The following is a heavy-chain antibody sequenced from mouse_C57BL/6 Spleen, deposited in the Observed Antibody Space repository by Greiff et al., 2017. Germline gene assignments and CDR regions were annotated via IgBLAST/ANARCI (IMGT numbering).Heavy chain of an antibody. CDR3: ATRGYDYGSRGYAMHY. V-gene: IGHV5-6*02. Sequence: EVKLMESGGDLVKPGGSLKLSCAASGFTFSSSGMSWVRHTPHKRLGWVAPVRSGGSYTYYPDRVKGRFPISSDHAKNTLYLQMRSLKYENTAMYYCATRGYDYGSRGYAMHYWGQGTSVTVSA. J-gene: IGHJ4*01. CDR2: VRSGGSYT. D-gene: IGHD2-4*01. CDR1: GFTFSSSG.